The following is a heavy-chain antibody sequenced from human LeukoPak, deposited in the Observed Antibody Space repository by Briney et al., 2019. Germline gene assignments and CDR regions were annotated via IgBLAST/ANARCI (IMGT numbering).Heavy chain of an antibody. D-gene: IGHD2-8*01. CDR1: GFTFSSYG. J-gene: IGHJ4*02. V-gene: IGHV3-30*18. Sequence: GRSLRLSCAASGFTFSSYGMHWVRQAPGKGLEWVAVISYDGSNKYYADSVKGRFTISRDNSKNTLYLQMNSLRAEDTAVYYCAKASTIVLMVYADFDYWGQGTLVTVSS. CDR2: ISYDGSNK. CDR3: AKASTIVLMVYADFDY.